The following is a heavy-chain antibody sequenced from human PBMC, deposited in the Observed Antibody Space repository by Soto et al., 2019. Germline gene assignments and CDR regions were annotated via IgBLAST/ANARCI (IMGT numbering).Heavy chain of an antibody. V-gene: IGHV3-30-3*01. CDR1: GFTFSSYA. D-gene: IGHD1-26*01. CDR3: ARGKLSGAGDYYYGMDV. Sequence: GGSLRLSCAASGFTFSSYAMHWVRQAPGKGLEWVAVISYDGSNKYYADSVKGRFTISRDNSKNTLYLQMNSLRAEDTAVYYCARGKLSGAGDYYYGMDVWGQGTTVTVSS. CDR2: ISYDGSNK. J-gene: IGHJ6*02.